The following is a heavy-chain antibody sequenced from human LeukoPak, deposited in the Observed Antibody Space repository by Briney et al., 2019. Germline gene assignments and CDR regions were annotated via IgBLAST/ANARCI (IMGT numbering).Heavy chain of an antibody. Sequence: SETLSLTCTVSGGSIGSSSYYWGWIRQPPGKGLEWIGSIYYSGSIYYDPSLKSRVTISVDTSKNQFSLKLSSVTAADTAVYYCARRAAGLLYWGQGTLVTVSS. CDR1: GGSIGSSSYY. J-gene: IGHJ4*02. CDR3: ARRAAGLLY. D-gene: IGHD6-13*01. V-gene: IGHV4-39*01. CDR2: IYYSGSI.